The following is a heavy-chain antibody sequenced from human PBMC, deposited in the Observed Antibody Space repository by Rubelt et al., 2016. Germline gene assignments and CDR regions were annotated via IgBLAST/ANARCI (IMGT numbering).Heavy chain of an antibody. CDR3: ATGLQAQRSFDY. CDR2: ISHSGGT. CDR1: SGSISSSRYF. Sequence: QVRLQESGPGLVKPSETLSLTCTVSSGSISSSRYFWGWIRQPPGKGPEWIGSISHSGGTFYSPSLKSRVTISADTSKNQVSLKRTSVTAADTAAYYCATGLQAQRSFDYWGQGTLVTVSS. V-gene: IGHV4-39*07. D-gene: IGHD3-16*01. J-gene: IGHJ4*02.